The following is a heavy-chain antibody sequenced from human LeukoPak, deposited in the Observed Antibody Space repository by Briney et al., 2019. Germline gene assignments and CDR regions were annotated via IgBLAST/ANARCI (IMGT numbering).Heavy chain of an antibody. Sequence: GASVKVSCKASGYTFTSYAMHWVRQAPGQRLEWMGWINTGNGNTKYSREFQGRVTITRDTSANTAYMELSSLRSEDMAVYYCARTVRYSSGSLTDLLPYYFDYWGQGTLVTVSS. D-gene: IGHD6-19*01. V-gene: IGHV1-3*03. CDR2: INTGNGNT. CDR1: GYTFTSYA. J-gene: IGHJ4*02. CDR3: ARTVRYSSGSLTDLLPYYFDY.